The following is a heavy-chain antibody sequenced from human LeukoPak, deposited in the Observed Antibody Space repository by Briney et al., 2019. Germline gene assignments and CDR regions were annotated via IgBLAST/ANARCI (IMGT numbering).Heavy chain of an antibody. Sequence: SETLSLTCAVYGGSFSGYYWSWLRQPPGKGLEWIGETNHSGSTNYNPSLKSRVTISVDKSKNQFSLKLSSVTAADTAVYYCARVSYYDSSGNRGAFDYWGQGTLVTVSS. J-gene: IGHJ4*02. D-gene: IGHD3-22*01. V-gene: IGHV4-34*01. CDR3: ARVSYYDSSGNRGAFDY. CDR2: TNHSGST. CDR1: GGSFSGYY.